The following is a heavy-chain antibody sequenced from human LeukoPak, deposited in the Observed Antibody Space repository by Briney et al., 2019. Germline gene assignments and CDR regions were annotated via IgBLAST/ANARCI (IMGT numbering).Heavy chain of an antibody. V-gene: IGHV4-34*01. J-gene: IGHJ4*02. CDR3: ARGVRYSYGPFDY. D-gene: IGHD5-18*01. CDR2: INHSGST. Sequence: ASETLSLTCAVYGGSFSGYYWSWIRQPPGKGLEWIGEINHSGSTNYNPSLKNRVTISVDTSKNQFSLKLSSVTAADTAVYYCARGVRYSYGPFDYWGQGTLVTVSS. CDR1: GGSFSGYY.